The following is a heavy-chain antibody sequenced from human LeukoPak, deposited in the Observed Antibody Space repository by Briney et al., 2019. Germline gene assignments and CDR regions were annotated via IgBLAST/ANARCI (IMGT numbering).Heavy chain of an antibody. CDR2: IYPGDSDT. J-gene: IGHJ6*03. D-gene: IGHD3-10*01. Sequence: KHGESLKISCKGSGYSFTSYWIGWVRQMPGKGLEWMGIIYPGDSDTRYSPSFQGQVTISADKSISTAYLQWSSLKASDTAMYYCARPAYGSVPPYVYIDVWGKGTTVTVSS. CDR1: GYSFTSYW. V-gene: IGHV5-51*01. CDR3: ARPAYGSVPPYVYIDV.